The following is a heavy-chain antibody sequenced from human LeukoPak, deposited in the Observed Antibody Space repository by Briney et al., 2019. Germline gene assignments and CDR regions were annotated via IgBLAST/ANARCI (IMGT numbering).Heavy chain of an antibody. CDR3: TTSYYYGSGSYYNG. Sequence: GGSLRLSCAASGFTFSNAWMSWARQAPGKGLEWVGRIKSKTDGGTTDYAAPVKGRFTISRDDSKNTLYLQMNSLKTEDTAVYYCTTSYYYGSGSYYNGWGQGTLVTVSS. J-gene: IGHJ4*02. CDR1: GFTFSNAW. CDR2: IKSKTDGGTT. V-gene: IGHV3-15*01. D-gene: IGHD3-10*01.